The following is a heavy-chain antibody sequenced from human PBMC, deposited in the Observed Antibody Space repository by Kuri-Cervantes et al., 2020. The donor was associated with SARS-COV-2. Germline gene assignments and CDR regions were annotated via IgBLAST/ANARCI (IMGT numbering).Heavy chain of an antibody. V-gene: IGHV5-51*01. CDR1: GYSFTSYW. CDR3: ARLPCGTIFGSGGSCYSSTNYYYYGMDV. CDR2: IYPGDSDT. D-gene: IGHD2-15*01. Sequence: KVSCKGSGYSFTSYWIGWVRQMPGKGLEWMGIIYPGDSDTRYSPSSQGQVTISADKSISTAYLQWSSLKASDTAMYYCARLPCGTIFGSGGSCYSSTNYYYYGMDVWGQGTTVTVSS. J-gene: IGHJ6*02.